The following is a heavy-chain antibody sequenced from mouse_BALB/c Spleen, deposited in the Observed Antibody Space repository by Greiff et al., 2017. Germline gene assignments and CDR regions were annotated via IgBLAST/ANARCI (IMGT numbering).Heavy chain of an antibody. V-gene: IGHV3-2*02. CDR3: ARSIYYYGSSYVSWFAY. D-gene: IGHD1-1*01. Sequence: EVKLEESGPGLVKPSQSLSLTCTVTGYSITSDYAWNWIRQFPGNKLEWMGYISYSGSTSYNPSLKSRISITRDTSKNQFFLQLNSVTTEDTATYYCARSIYYYGSSYVSWFAYWGQGTLVTVSA. J-gene: IGHJ3*01. CDR2: ISYSGST. CDR1: GYSITSDYA.